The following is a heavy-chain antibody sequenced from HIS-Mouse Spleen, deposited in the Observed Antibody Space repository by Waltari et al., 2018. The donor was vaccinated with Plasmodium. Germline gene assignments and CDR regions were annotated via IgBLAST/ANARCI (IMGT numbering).Heavy chain of an antibody. CDR3: ARGPGYSSGWYYFDY. CDR1: GESFSGYY. CDR2: INHSGST. J-gene: IGHJ4*02. Sequence: QVQLQQWGAGLLKPSETLSLTCAVYGESFSGYYWSGIRQPPGKGLEGIGEINHSGSTNYKRSLKSRVTISVDTSKNQFSLKLGSVTAADAAVYYCARGPGYSSGWYYFDYWGQGTLVTVSS. D-gene: IGHD6-19*01. V-gene: IGHV4-34*01.